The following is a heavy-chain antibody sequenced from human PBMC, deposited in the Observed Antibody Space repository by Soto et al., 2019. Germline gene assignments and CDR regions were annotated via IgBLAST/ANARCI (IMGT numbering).Heavy chain of an antibody. V-gene: IGHV3-33*01. J-gene: IGHJ6*02. CDR2: IWYGGSNK. CDR3: ASDRAYYDFWRGDYSPHYGMDV. D-gene: IGHD3-3*01. CDR1: GFTFGNYG. Sequence: QVQLVESGGGVVQPGRSLRLSCAASGFTFGNYGMYWVRQAPGKGLEWVALIWYGGSNKTYGDSVKGRFTISRDNLKNAVYLQMHSLRSEDTAVYYCASDRAYYDFWRGDYSPHYGMDVWGQGTTGPVAS.